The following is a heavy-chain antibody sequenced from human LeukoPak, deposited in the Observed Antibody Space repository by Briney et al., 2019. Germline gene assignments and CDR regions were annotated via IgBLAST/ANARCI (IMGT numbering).Heavy chain of an antibody. J-gene: IGHJ6*02. CDR2: INPNSGGT. CDR1: GYTFTGYY. Sequence: ASVKVSCKASGYTFTGYYMHWVRQAPGQGLEWMGRINPNSGGTNYAQKFQGRVAMTRDTFISTAYMELSRLRSDDTAVYYCAREDPTGYYYYGMDVWGQGTTVTVSS. V-gene: IGHV1-2*06. D-gene: IGHD4-17*01. CDR3: AREDPTGYYYYGMDV.